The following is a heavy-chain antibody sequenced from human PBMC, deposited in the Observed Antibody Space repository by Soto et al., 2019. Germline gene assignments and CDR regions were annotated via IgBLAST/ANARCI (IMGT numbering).Heavy chain of an antibody. V-gene: IGHV4-59*01. CDR3: ARGLTMGQLPSHFDH. J-gene: IGHJ5*02. D-gene: IGHD3-16*01. CDR2: VHSSGIT. CDR1: GGSFSGYY. Sequence: LSLTCAVYGGSFSGYYWSWIRQPPGKGLEWIGYVHSSGITNYNPSLKRRVTISVDTSRNQFSLRLSSVTAADTAVYYCARGLTMGQLPSHFDHWGQGTLVTVSS.